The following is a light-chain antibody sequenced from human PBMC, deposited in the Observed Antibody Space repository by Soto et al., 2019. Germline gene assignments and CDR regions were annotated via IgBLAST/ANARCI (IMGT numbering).Light chain of an antibody. CDR2: AAS. Sequence: AIRMTQSPSSLSASTGDRVTITCRASQGISSYLAWYQQKPGKAPKLLIYAASTLQSGVPSRFSGSGSGTDFTLTISCLQSEDFATYYRQQYYSYPLTFGPGTKV. V-gene: IGKV1-8*01. CDR1: QGISSY. CDR3: QQYYSYPLT. J-gene: IGKJ3*01.